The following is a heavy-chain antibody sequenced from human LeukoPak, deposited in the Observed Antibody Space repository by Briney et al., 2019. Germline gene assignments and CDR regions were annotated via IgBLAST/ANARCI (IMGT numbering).Heavy chain of an antibody. CDR2: ISGSGGST. CDR3: AKDRTSFYYYYYYMDV. CDR1: GFTFSSYA. Sequence: PGGSLRLSCAASGFTFSSYAMSWVRQAPGKGLEWVSAISGSGGSTYYADSVKGRFTISRDNSKNTLYLQMNSLRAEDTAVYYCAKDRTSFYYYYYYMDVWGKGTTVTVSS. V-gene: IGHV3-23*01. J-gene: IGHJ6*03. D-gene: IGHD1-14*01.